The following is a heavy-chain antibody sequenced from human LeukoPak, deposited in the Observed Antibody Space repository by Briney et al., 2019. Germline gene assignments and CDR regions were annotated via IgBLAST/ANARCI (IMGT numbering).Heavy chain of an antibody. V-gene: IGHV5-51*01. Sequence: GESLKISCKGSGYTFSSYWIAWVRQMPGKGLEWMGIISPGDSETRYSPSFQGQVTIPADTSISTAFLQWSSLKASDTAMYFCARKYYFESSAYYPFDYWGQGTLVTVSS. CDR2: ISPGDSET. CDR1: GYTFSSYW. CDR3: ARKYYFESSAYYPFDY. J-gene: IGHJ4*02. D-gene: IGHD3-22*01.